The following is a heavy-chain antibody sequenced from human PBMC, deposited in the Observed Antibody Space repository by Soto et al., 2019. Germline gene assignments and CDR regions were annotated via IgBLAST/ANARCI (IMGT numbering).Heavy chain of an antibody. D-gene: IGHD4-17*01. CDR2: IGSRGGST. V-gene: IGHV3-23*01. CDR1: GFIFSNYA. Sequence: EVNLLESGGGLVQPGGSLRLSCAASGFIFSNYAMTWVRQAPGKGLEWVSGIGSRGGSTYYADSVKGRFSISRDNSKNTLYLQMNSLGAEDTAVYYCAKEPGADFGDYCDHWGQRTLVTVSS. CDR3: AKEPGADFGDYCDH. J-gene: IGHJ4*02.